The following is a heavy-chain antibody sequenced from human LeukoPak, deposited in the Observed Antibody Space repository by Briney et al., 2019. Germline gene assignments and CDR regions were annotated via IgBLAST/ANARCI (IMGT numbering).Heavy chain of an antibody. D-gene: IGHD3-22*01. V-gene: IGHV3-30*02. CDR1: GFTFSSYG. J-gene: IGHJ4*02. Sequence: GGSLRLSCAASGFTFSSYGMHWVRQAQGKGLEWVAFIRYDGSNKYYADSVKGRFTISRDNAKNSVYLQTSSLRVEDTAVYYCARSLYDSSGYNGYWGQGVLVTVSS. CDR2: IRYDGSNK. CDR3: ARSLYDSSGYNGY.